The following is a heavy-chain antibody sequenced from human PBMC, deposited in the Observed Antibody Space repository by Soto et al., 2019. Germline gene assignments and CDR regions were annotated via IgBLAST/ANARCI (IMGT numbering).Heavy chain of an antibody. CDR1: GFTFSSYA. CDR3: ARLRYFDY. J-gene: IGHJ4*02. V-gene: IGHV3-30-3*01. Sequence: GGSLRLSCAASGFTFSSYAMHWVRQAPGKGLEWVAVISYDGSNKYYADSVKGRFTISRDNSKNTLYLQMNSLRAEDTAVYYCARLRYFDYWGQGTLVTVSS. CDR2: ISYDGSNK. D-gene: IGHD4-17*01.